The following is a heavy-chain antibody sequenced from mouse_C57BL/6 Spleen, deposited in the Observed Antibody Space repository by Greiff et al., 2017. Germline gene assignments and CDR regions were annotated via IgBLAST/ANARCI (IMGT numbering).Heavy chain of an antibody. CDR1: GFTFSDYG. J-gene: IGHJ4*01. D-gene: IGHD4-1*01. V-gene: IGHV5-17*01. CDR3: ARKVNWDGDAMDY. Sequence: EVQGVASGGGLVKPGGSLKLSCAASGFTFSDYGMHWVRQAPEKGLEWVAYISSGSSTIYYADTVKGRFTISRDNAKNTLFLQMTSLRSEDTAMYYCARKVNWDGDAMDYWGQGTSVTVSS. CDR2: ISSGSSTI.